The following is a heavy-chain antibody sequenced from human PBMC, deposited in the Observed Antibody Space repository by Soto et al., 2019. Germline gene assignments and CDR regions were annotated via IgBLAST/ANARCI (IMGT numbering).Heavy chain of an antibody. J-gene: IGHJ4*02. CDR1: GYTFSSNS. V-gene: IGHV1-18*04. CDR3: ARVRVVVGATIDS. D-gene: IGHD2-15*01. Sequence: ASVNVSCKASGYTFSSNSIHWVRQAPGQGLEWMGWITPFNGDTSYAQKFQGRVTMTTDTPTSTVFMELRSLRFDDTAVYYCARVRVVVGATIDSWGQGTLVTVSS. CDR2: ITPFNGDT.